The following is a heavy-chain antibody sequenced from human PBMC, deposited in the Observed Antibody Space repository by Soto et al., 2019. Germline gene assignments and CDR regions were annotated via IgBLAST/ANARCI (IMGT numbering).Heavy chain of an antibody. Sequence: GGSLRLSCTASGFTFGDYAMSWVRQAPGKGLEWVGFIRSKAYGGTTEYAASVKGRFTISRDDSKSIAYLQMNSLKTEDTAVYYCIVVPAAMDYYYYGMDVWGQGTTVTVSS. V-gene: IGHV3-49*04. CDR2: IRSKAYGGTT. CDR1: GFTFGDYA. J-gene: IGHJ6*02. CDR3: IVVPAAMDYYYYGMDV. D-gene: IGHD2-2*01.